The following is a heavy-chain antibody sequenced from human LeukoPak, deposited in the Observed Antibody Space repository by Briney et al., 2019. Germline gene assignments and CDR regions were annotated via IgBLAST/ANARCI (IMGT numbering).Heavy chain of an antibody. CDR2: IRGSGGST. CDR3: AKDRFDSAHHN. Sequence: GVSLRLSCAASGCTFSSYSLNWAGRAPGKGREWVSAIRGSGGSTYYADSVKGRFTISRDNSKNTLYLQMNSLRAEDTAVYYCAKDRFDSAHHNWGQGTLVTVSS. V-gene: IGHV3-23*01. J-gene: IGHJ4*02. D-gene: IGHD3-10*01. CDR1: GCTFSSYS.